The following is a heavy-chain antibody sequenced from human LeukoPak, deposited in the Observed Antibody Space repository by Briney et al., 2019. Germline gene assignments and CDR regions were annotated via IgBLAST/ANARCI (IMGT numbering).Heavy chain of an antibody. CDR3: ARGDFWSGAPTD. CDR1: GGSISRYY. Sequence: SETLSLTCTVSGGSISRYYWSWLRQPPGTGLEWIGYIYYTGRADYNPSLKSRVSISVDTSKNQFSLRVNSMTAADTAVYYCARGDFWSGAPTDWGQGTLVTVSS. J-gene: IGHJ4*02. CDR2: IYYTGRA. V-gene: IGHV4-59*01. D-gene: IGHD3-3*01.